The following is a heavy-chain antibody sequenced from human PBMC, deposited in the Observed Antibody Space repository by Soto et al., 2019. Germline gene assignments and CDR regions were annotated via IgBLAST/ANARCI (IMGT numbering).Heavy chain of an antibody. Sequence: RGSLRLSCAASGFTFSSYAMHWVRQAPGKGLEWVAVISYDGSNKYYAVSVKGRFTISRDNSKSTLYLQMNGLRAEDTAVYYCARDGPNYGGNSFHFDYWGQGTLVTVSS. CDR1: GFTFSSYA. CDR2: ISYDGSNK. D-gene: IGHD4-17*01. CDR3: ARDGPNYGGNSFHFDY. J-gene: IGHJ4*02. V-gene: IGHV3-30-3*01.